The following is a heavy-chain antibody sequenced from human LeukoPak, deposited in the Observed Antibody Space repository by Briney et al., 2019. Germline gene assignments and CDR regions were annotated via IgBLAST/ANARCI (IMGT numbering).Heavy chain of an antibody. CDR3: ASRYFDWSQFDY. CDR2: IIPIFGTA. J-gene: IGHJ4*02. V-gene: IGHV1-69*05. Sequence: SVKVSCKASGGTFSSYAISWVRQAPGQGLEWLGGIIPIFGTANYAQKFQGRVTITTDESTSTAYMELSSLRSDDTAVYYCASRYFDWSQFDYWGQGTLVTVSS. CDR1: GGTFSSYA. D-gene: IGHD3-9*01.